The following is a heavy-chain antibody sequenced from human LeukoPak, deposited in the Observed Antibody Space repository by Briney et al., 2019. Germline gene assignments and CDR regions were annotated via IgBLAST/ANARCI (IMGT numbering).Heavy chain of an antibody. CDR1: GYTFTSYG. CDR2: ISAYNGNT. J-gene: IGHJ4*02. Sequence: VASVKVSCKASGYTFTSYGISWVRQAPGQGLEWMGWISAYNGNTNYAQKLQGRVTMTTDTSTSTAYMELRSLRSDDTAVYYCAGGNYYDSSGYYRPNPFDYWGQGTLSPSPQ. V-gene: IGHV1-18*01. CDR3: AGGNYYDSSGYYRPNPFDY. D-gene: IGHD3-22*01.